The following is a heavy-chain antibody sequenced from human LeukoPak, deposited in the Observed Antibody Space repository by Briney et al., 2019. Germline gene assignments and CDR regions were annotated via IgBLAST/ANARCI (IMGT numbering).Heavy chain of an antibody. CDR2: INPNSGGT. V-gene: IGHV1-2*02. CDR1: GYTFIGYY. D-gene: IGHD6-19*01. J-gene: IGHJ5*02. CDR3: AREPGGSSGWYRLNNWFDP. Sequence: ASVKVSCKASGYTFIGYYMHWVRQAPGQGLEWMGWINPNSGGTNYAQKFQGRVTMTRDTSINTVYMELSRLRSDDTVMYYCAREPGGSSGWYRLNNWFDPWGQGTLVTVSS.